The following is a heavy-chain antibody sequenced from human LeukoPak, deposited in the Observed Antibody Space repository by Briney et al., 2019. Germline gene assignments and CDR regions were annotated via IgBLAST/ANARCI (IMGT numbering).Heavy chain of an antibody. Sequence: GGSLRLSCAASGFTFSSYSINWVRQAPGKGLEWVSSISISSSYIYYAVSVKGRFTISRDNAKNSLYLQMNSLRAEDTAVYYCARAGGYGSGSYRHFDYWGQGTLVTVSS. CDR3: ARAGGYGSGSYRHFDY. J-gene: IGHJ4*02. D-gene: IGHD3-10*01. CDR2: ISISSSYI. V-gene: IGHV3-21*01. CDR1: GFTFSSYS.